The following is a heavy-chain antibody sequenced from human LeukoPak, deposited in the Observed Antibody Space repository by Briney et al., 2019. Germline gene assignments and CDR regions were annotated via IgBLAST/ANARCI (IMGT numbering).Heavy chain of an antibody. J-gene: IGHJ4*02. CDR3: ASISGSYGPLDH. D-gene: IGHD1-26*01. CDR1: GGSFSSSSYY. CDR2: IYHSGST. Sequence: PSETLSLTCTVSGGSFSSSSYYWGWIRQPPGKGLEWIGSIYHSGSTYYNPSLKSRVTISVDTSKNQFSLKLRSVTAADTAVYYCASISGSYGPLDHWGQGTLVTVSS. V-gene: IGHV4-39*01.